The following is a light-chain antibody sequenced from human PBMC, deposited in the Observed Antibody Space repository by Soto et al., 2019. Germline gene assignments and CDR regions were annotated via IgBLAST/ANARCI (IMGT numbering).Light chain of an antibody. CDR2: GAS. CDR3: QQYKNWPPIT. CDR1: QSVSSN. V-gene: IGKV3-15*01. Sequence: EIVMTQSPATLSVSPGERATLSCRASQSVSSNLAWYQQKPGQAPRLLIYGASTGATGIPARFSGSGSGTEFTLTISSLQSEDFAVYYCQQYKNWPPITFGQGTRLEIK. J-gene: IGKJ5*01.